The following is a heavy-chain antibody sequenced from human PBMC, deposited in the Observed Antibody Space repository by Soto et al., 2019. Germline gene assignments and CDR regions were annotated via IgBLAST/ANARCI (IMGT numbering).Heavy chain of an antibody. Sequence: EVQLLESGGGLVQPGGSLRLSCAASGFTFSDYAMSWVRQAPGKGLEWVSGISVNGGVTYYADSVKGRFTISRDNSKNTLFLQMNSLRAEDTAVYYCAKDRQLWLPVAFDSWGQGALVTVSS. CDR1: GFTFSDYA. CDR3: AKDRQLWLPVAFDS. D-gene: IGHD5-18*01. J-gene: IGHJ4*02. CDR2: ISVNGGVT. V-gene: IGHV3-23*01.